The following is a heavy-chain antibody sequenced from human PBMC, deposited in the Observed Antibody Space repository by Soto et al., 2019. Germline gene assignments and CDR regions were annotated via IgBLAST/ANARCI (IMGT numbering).Heavy chain of an antibody. CDR3: ARDVARITMVRGVILDYYYGMDV. Sequence: RASVKVSCKASGGTFSSYAISWVRQAPGQGLEWMGGIIPIFGTANYAQKFQGRVTITADESASTAYMELSSLRSEDTAVYYCARDVARITMVRGVILDYYYGMDVWGQGTTVTVSS. CDR1: GGTFSSYA. D-gene: IGHD3-10*01. J-gene: IGHJ6*02. CDR2: IIPIFGTA. V-gene: IGHV1-69*13.